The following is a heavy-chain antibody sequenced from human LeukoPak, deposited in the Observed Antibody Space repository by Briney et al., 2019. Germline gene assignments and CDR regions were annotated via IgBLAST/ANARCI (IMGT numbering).Heavy chain of an antibody. Sequence: QPGGSLRLSCAASGFTFSSYAMSWVRQAPGKGLEWVSAISGSGGSTYYADSVKGRFTISRDNSKNTLFLQMNSLRAEDTAVYYCAKGVVAYYYDSSGSNDAFDIWGRGTLVTVSS. CDR1: GFTFSSYA. CDR2: ISGSGGST. J-gene: IGHJ3*02. D-gene: IGHD3-22*01. CDR3: AKGVVAYYYDSSGSNDAFDI. V-gene: IGHV3-23*01.